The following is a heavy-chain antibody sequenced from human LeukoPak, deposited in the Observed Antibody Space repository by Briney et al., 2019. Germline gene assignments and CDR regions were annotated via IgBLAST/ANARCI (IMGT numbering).Heavy chain of an antibody. V-gene: IGHV3-7*01. D-gene: IGHD3-10*01. CDR3: AKGAFRDQVQGYYYMDV. CDR1: GFTFSSYW. CDR2: IKQDGSEK. J-gene: IGHJ6*03. Sequence: GGSLRLSCAASGFTFSSYWMSWVRQAPGKGLEWVANIKQDGSEKYYVDSVKGRFIISRDNAKNSLYLQMNSLRAEDTAAYYCAKGAFRDQVQGYYYMDVWGKGTTVTVSS.